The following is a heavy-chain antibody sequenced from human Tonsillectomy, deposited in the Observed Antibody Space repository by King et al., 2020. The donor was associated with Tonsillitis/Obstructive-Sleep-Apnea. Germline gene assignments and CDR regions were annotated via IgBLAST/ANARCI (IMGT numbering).Heavy chain of an antibody. Sequence: VQLVESGGDVVRPGGSLRLSCGASGFTFDDYGMSWVRQAPGKGLEWVSGINWNGGSTGYADSVKGRFTISRDNAKNSLYLQMNRPRAGDKAFYCCAREGTRGYYDSSGYPPYYYMDVWGKGTTVTVSS. CDR2: INWNGGST. D-gene: IGHD3-22*01. CDR1: GFTFDDYG. CDR3: AREGTRGYYDSSGYPPYYYMDV. V-gene: IGHV3-20*04. J-gene: IGHJ6*03.